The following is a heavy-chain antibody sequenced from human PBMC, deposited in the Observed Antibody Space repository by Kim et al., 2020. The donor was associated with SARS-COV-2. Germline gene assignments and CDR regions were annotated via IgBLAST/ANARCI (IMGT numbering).Heavy chain of an antibody. CDR1: GYTFTGYY. Sequence: ASVKVSCKASGYTFTGYYMHWVRQAPGQGLEWMGWINPNSGGTNYAQKFQGRVTMTRDTSISTAYMELSRLRSDDTAVYYCASGRSSWYFGVGARSPDYWGQGTLVTVSS. CDR2: INPNSGGT. D-gene: IGHD6-13*01. J-gene: IGHJ4*02. CDR3: ASGRSSWYFGVGARSPDY. V-gene: IGHV1-2*02.